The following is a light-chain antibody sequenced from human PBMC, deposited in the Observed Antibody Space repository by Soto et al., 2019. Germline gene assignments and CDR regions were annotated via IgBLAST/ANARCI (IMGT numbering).Light chain of an antibody. J-gene: IGKJ1*01. CDR3: QYYGSSGT. CDR1: QNLRSSK. Sequence: EVVLSQSPATLSVSQGERATLSCRASQNLRSSKVACYQQTPRQATILINGAATTTASILAGRFSRRWSGKDIPLIISRLGPEDVVVYYWQYYGSSGTFGQGTKVDIK. CDR2: GAA. V-gene: IGKV3-20*01.